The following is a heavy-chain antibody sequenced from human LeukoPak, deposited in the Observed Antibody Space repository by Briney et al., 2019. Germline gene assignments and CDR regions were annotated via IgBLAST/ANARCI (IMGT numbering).Heavy chain of an antibody. J-gene: IGHJ4*02. D-gene: IGHD2-2*01. CDR3: ARDSGIVVVPAAIGY. CDR2: ISSISRYI. V-gene: IGHV3-21*01. CDR1: GFTFSSYW. Sequence: GGSLRLSCAASGFTFSSYWMSWVRQAPGKGLEWVSFISSISRYIYYADSVKGRFTISRDNAKNSLYLQMNSLRAEDTAVYYCARDSGIVVVPAAIGYWGQGTLVTVSS.